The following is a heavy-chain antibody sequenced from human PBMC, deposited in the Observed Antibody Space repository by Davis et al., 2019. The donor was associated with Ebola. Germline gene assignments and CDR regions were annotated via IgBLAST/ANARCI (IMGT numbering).Heavy chain of an antibody. J-gene: IGHJ6*02. CDR3: ARGGYSYGPILYYYYYGMDV. CDR2: IYPADSDT. CDR1: GYSFTTYW. Sequence: GESLKISCKGSGYSFTTYWIGWVRQMPGKGLEWMGIIYPADSDTRYSPSFQGQVTISADKSISTAYLQWSSLKASDTAMYYCARGGYSYGPILYYYYYGMDVWGQGTTVTVSS. V-gene: IGHV5-51*01. D-gene: IGHD5-18*01.